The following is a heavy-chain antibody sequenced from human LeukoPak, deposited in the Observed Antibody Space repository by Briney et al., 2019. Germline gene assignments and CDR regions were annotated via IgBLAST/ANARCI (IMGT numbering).Heavy chain of an antibody. J-gene: IGHJ4*02. Sequence: SETLSLTCAVYGGSFSGYYWSWIRQPPGKGLEWIGEINHSGSTNYNPSLKSRVTISVDTSKNQFSLKLSSVTAADTAVYYRARGLIRIAAAGPFDYWGQGTLVTVSS. CDR3: ARGLIRIAAAGPFDY. D-gene: IGHD6-13*01. CDR1: GGSFSGYY. V-gene: IGHV4-34*01. CDR2: INHSGST.